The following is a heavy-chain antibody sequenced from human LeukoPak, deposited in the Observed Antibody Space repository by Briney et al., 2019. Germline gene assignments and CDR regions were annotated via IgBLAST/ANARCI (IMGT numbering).Heavy chain of an antibody. J-gene: IGHJ4*02. Sequence: GGSLRLSCAASGFTFSSYAMSWVRQAPGKGLEWVSAISGSGGSTYYADSVKGRFTISRDNSKNTLYLQMNSLRAEDTAVYYCAKGYKRIAAAGTQFGGDYWGQGTLVTVSS. V-gene: IGHV3-23*01. D-gene: IGHD6-13*01. CDR2: ISGSGGST. CDR1: GFTFSSYA. CDR3: AKGYKRIAAAGTQFGGDY.